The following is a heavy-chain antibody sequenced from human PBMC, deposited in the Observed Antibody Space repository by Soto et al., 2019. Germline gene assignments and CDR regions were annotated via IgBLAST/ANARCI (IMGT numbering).Heavy chain of an antibody. CDR2: ISGSGGST. Sequence: EVQLLESGGGLVQPGGSLRLSCAAAGFTFSSYAKSWVRHAPGKGLEWFSAISGSGGSTSYAVSVKGRFTISTHNPNTTLYLQMNSLRADLTAVDYSAEDAVTSCVVDKDSFHIWGRGRMGTVSS. D-gene: IGHD2-15*01. J-gene: IGHJ3*02. V-gene: IGHV3-23*01. CDR1: GFTFSSYA. CDR3: AEDAVTSCVVDKDSFHI.